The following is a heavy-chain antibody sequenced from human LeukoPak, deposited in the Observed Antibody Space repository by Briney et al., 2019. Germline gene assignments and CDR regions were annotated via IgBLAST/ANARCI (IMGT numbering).Heavy chain of an antibody. CDR3: AREDCSGDGCYSFDY. V-gene: IGHV4-59*01. CDR1: GGSIRDYY. CDR2: IHYSGST. D-gene: IGHD2-15*01. J-gene: IGHJ4*02. Sequence: SETLSLTCTVSGGSIRDYYYTWIRQPPGKELEWIGYIHYSGSTNYNPSLKSRVTISVDTSKNQFSLKLSSVTAADTAVYYCAREDCSGDGCYSFDYWGQGTLVTVFS.